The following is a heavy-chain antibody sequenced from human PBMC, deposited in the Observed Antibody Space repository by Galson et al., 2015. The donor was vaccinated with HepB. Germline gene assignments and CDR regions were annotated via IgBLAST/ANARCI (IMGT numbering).Heavy chain of an antibody. CDR1: GGTFSSYT. CDR3: ARDVFEPSQRYQLLFLWV. Sequence: SVKVSCKASGGTFSSYTISWVRQAPGQGLEWMGRIIPILGIANYAQKFQGRVTITADKSTSTAYMELSSLRSEDTAVYYCARDVFEPSQRYQLLFLWVWGQGTTVTVSS. CDR2: IIPILGIA. J-gene: IGHJ6*02. V-gene: IGHV1-69*04. D-gene: IGHD2-2*01.